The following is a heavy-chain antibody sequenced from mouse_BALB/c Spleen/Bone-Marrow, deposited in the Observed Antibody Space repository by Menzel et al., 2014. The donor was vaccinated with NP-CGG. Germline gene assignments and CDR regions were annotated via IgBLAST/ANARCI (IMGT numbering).Heavy chain of an antibody. J-gene: IGHJ3*01. CDR2: IDPAYGNT. D-gene: IGHD2-1*01. CDR1: GFNIKDTY. Sequence: EVKVVESGAELVKPGASVKLSCTASGFNIKDTYMHWVKQRPEQGLEWIGRIDPAYGNTKYDPKFQGKATITADTSSNTAYLQLSSLTSEDTAVYYCARNGNYGAWFAYWGQGTLVTVSA. V-gene: IGHV14-3*02. CDR3: ARNGNYGAWFAY.